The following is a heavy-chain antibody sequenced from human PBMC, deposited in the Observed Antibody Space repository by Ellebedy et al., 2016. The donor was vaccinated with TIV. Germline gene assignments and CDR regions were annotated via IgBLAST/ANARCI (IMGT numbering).Heavy chain of an antibody. J-gene: IGHJ4*02. CDR2: TYYRAKWFN. CDR1: GDSVSSYSAS. V-gene: IGHV6-1*01. CDR3: ARGLATPQDFDY. Sequence: SQTLSLTCAISGDSVSSYSASWNWIRQSPSRGLEWLGRTYYRAKWFNDYAVSVKSRITINPDTSKNQFSLQLTSVTPEDTGVYYCARGLATPQDFDYWGQGTLVTVSS.